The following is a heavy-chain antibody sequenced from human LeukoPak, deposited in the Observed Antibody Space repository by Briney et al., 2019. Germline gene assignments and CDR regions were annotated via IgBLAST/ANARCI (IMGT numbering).Heavy chain of an antibody. J-gene: IGHJ4*02. CDR3: ARSMSTVVTPYTY. V-gene: IGHV1-2*02. D-gene: IGHD4-23*01. Sequence: GASVKVSCKASGYTFTGYYMHWVRQAPGQGLEWMRWINPNSGGTNYAQKFQGRVTMTRDTSISTAYMELSRLRSDDTAVYYCARSMSTVVTPYTYCGQGTLVTVSS. CDR1: GYTFTGYY. CDR2: INPNSGGT.